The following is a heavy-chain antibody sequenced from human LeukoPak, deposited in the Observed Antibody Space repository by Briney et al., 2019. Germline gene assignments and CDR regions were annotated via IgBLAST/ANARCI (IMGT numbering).Heavy chain of an antibody. CDR2: IGQTSTYI. CDR1: GFTFSTYS. V-gene: IGHV3-21*01. D-gene: IGHD3-22*01. J-gene: IGHJ6*03. Sequence: GGSLRLSCAASGFTFSTYSMNWVRQAPGKGLEWVSSIGQTSTYILYADSVRGRFTISRDNAKSSLYLQMNSLRAEDTAVYYCVREMYYYDRSGRQNYYYYYMDVWGKGTTVAIS. CDR3: VREMYYYDRSGRQNYYYYYMDV.